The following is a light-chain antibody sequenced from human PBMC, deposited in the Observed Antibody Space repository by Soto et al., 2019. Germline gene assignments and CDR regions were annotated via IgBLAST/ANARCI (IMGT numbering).Light chain of an antibody. Sequence: QSALTQPPSVSGAPGQRVTISCTGSSSNIGATYHVHWYQQLPGTAPKLLIYGNSNRPSGVPDRFSGSKSGTSASLAITGLQAEDEADYYCQSYDSSLSGSVFGGGTKLTV. J-gene: IGLJ3*02. CDR3: QSYDSSLSGSV. V-gene: IGLV1-40*01. CDR2: GNS. CDR1: SSNIGATYH.